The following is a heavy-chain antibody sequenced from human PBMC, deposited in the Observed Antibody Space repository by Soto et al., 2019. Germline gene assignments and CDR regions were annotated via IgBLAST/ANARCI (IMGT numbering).Heavy chain of an antibody. J-gene: IGHJ6*02. CDR1: GFTFSSYA. V-gene: IGHV3-23*01. Sequence: EVQLLESGGGLVQPGGSLRLSCAASGFTFSSYAMSWVRQAPGKGLEWVSAISGSGGSTYYADSVKGRFTISRDNSKNTLYLQMNSLRAEDTAVYYCAKDRWNYGEYYYYGMDVWGQGTTVTVSS. D-gene: IGHD1-7*01. CDR3: AKDRWNYGEYYYYGMDV. CDR2: ISGSGGST.